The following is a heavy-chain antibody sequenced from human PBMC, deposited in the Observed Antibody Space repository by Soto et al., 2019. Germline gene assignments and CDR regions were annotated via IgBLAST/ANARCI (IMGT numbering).Heavy chain of an antibody. D-gene: IGHD4-17*01. CDR2: INHSGST. CDR1: GGSFSGYY. CDR3: ARGNTVTTPSYYYYYMDV. Sequence: PSETLSLTCAVYGGSFSGYYWSWIRQPPGKGLEWIGEINHSGSTNYNPSLKSRVTISVDTSKNQFSLELSSVTAADTAVYYCARGNTVTTPSYYYYYMDVWGKGTTVTVSS. J-gene: IGHJ6*03. V-gene: IGHV4-34*01.